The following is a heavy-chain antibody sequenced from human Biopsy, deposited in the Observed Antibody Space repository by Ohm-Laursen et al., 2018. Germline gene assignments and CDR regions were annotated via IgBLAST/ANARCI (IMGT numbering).Heavy chain of an antibody. CDR3: ARAFGGAYYSYAFDL. Sequence: ASVKVSCKASGYTFYSYGITWVRQAPGQGLEWTGWITADNTNSAQKFQGRLTMTTDISTSTAYMDLKGLRPDDTAIYYCARAFGGAYYSYAFDLWGQGTLVTVSS. V-gene: IGHV1-18*01. D-gene: IGHD2-21*02. CDR2: ITADNT. CDR1: GYTFYSYG. J-gene: IGHJ3*01.